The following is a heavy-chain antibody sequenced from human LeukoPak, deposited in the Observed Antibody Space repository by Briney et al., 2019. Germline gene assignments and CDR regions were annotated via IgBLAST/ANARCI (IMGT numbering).Heavy chain of an antibody. Sequence: PGGSLRLSCAASGFTFNSYDMHWIRQAPGKGLEWVALIWYDGSNKYYPDSVKGRFTISRDNSKNTLYLQMNSLRAEDTAVYYCARDRDYVWGSYRYGMIDYWGQGTLVTVSS. CDR2: IWYDGSNK. CDR1: GFTFNSYD. D-gene: IGHD3-16*02. V-gene: IGHV3-33*01. J-gene: IGHJ4*02. CDR3: ARDRDYVWGSYRYGMIDY.